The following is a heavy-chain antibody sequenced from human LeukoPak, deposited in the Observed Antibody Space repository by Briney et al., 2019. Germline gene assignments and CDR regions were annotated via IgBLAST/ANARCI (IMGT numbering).Heavy chain of an antibody. J-gene: IGHJ4*02. V-gene: IGHV1-18*01. CDR2: ISPYGNT. CDR1: GFTSTTYG. Sequence: GASVKVSCKTSGFTSTTYGFSWVRQAPGQGLEWMGWISPYGNTNYVQKLQGRVTMTTDTSASTAFMELGSLRSDDTAVYYCARVRGHDSLFDYWGQGTLVTVSS. CDR3: ARVRGHDSLFDY. D-gene: IGHD5-18*01.